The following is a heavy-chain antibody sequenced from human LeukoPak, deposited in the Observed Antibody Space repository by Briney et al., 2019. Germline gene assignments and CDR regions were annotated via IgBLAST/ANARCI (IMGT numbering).Heavy chain of an antibody. Sequence: GGSLRLSCAGSGFIFNNYAMHWVRQPPGKGLEWVSGISWNSGTIDYADSVKGRFTISRDNSKNTLYLQMNSLRAEDTAVYYCAKEPPREEVGSRGVIGYWGQGTLVTVSS. CDR2: ISWNSGTI. D-gene: IGHD3-16*02. CDR3: AKEPPREEVGSRGVIGY. J-gene: IGHJ4*02. V-gene: IGHV3-9*01. CDR1: GFIFNNYA.